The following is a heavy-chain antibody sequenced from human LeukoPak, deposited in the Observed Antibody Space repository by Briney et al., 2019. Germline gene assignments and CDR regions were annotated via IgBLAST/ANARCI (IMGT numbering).Heavy chain of an antibody. Sequence: ASVKVSCKASGYTFTGYYMHWVRQAPGQGLEWMGWINPNSGGTNYAQKFQSRVTMTRDTSISTAYMELSRLRSDDTAVYYCAREPFDILTGYYNEGGSFYDPWGQGTLVTVSS. CDR1: GYTFTGYY. CDR3: AREPFDILTGYYNEGGSFYDP. D-gene: IGHD3-9*01. J-gene: IGHJ5*02. V-gene: IGHV1-2*02. CDR2: INPNSGGT.